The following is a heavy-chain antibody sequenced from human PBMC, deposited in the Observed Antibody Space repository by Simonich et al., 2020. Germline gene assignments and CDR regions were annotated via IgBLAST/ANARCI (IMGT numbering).Heavy chain of an antibody. CDR1: GYTFTGYY. V-gene: IGHV1-2*02. Sequence: QVQLVPSGAEVKKPGASVKVSCKASGYTFTGYYMHWVRPAPGQGLEWMGWINPNRGGTNYEQKFQGRVTRTRDKSISTAYMELSRLRSDDMAVYYCARGALTGDYYYMDVWGKGTTVTVSS. D-gene: IGHD7-27*01. J-gene: IGHJ6*03. CDR3: ARGALTGDYYYMDV. CDR2: INPNRGGT.